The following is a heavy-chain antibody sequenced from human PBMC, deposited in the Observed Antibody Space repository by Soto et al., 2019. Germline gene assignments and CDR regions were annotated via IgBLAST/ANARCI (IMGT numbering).Heavy chain of an antibody. CDR1: GYTFSKYW. J-gene: IGHJ6*02. CDR2: IYPGDSDA. V-gene: IGHV5-51*01. Sequence: GESLKISCKGSGYTFSKYWIGWVRQTPGKGLEWMGMIYPGDSDARYSPSFEGQVTFSVDKSTNIVYLQWRSLRASDTAVYFCARGKPSGYRFGPRNFFYYGLDVWGPGTTVTVSS. D-gene: IGHD5-18*01. CDR3: ARGKPSGYRFGPRNFFYYGLDV.